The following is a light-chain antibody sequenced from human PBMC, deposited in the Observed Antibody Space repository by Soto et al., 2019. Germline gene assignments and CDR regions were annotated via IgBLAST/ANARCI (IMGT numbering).Light chain of an antibody. J-gene: IGLJ3*02. CDR3: TSYAGSDIWV. Sequence: QSVLTQPPSASGSPGQSVTISCTGTSSDVGAYNYVSLYQQYPGKAPKLMIYEVSKRPSGVPDRFSGSKSGKTASLTVSGLQPEDEADYYCTSYAGSDIWVFGGGTKVTVL. V-gene: IGLV2-8*01. CDR1: SSDVGAYNY. CDR2: EVS.